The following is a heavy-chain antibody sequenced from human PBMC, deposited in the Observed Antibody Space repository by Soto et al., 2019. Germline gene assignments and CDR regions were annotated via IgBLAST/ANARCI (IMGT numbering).Heavy chain of an antibody. CDR1: GGSISSGGYY. CDR2: IYYSGST. CDR3: ARALNGLWNFDY. D-gene: IGHD3-3*01. Sequence: QVQLQESGPGLVKPSQTLSLTCTVSGGSISSGGYYWSWIRQHPGKGLEWIGYIYYSGSTYYNPSLNRRVTVSVDTSKNQFSLKLSSVTAADTAVYYCARALNGLWNFDYWGQGTLVTVSS. J-gene: IGHJ4*02. V-gene: IGHV4-31*03.